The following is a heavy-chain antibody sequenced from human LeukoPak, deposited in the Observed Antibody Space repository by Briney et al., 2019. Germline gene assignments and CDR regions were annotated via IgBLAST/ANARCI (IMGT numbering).Heavy chain of an antibody. CDR1: GYTFTSYA. Sequence: ASVKVFCKASGYTFTSYAMHWVRQAPGQRLEWMRWINTGNGNTRYSQKFQGRVTITRDTSASTAYMELSSLRSEDTAVYYCAREVYDTGYFDYWGQGTLVTVSS. J-gene: IGHJ4*02. V-gene: IGHV1-3*04. D-gene: IGHD3-3*01. CDR2: INTGNGNT. CDR3: AREVYDTGYFDY.